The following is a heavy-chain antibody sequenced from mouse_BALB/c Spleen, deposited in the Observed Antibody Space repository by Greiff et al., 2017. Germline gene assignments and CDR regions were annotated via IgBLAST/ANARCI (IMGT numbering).Heavy chain of an antibody. V-gene: IGHV14-3*02. Sequence: VQLKQSGAELVKPGASVKLSCTASGFNIKDTYMHWVKQRPEQGLEWIGRIDPANGNTKYDPKFQGKATITADTSSNTAYLQLSSLTSEDTAVYYCAPYGNYGAWFAYWGQGTLVTVSA. CDR1: GFNIKDTY. CDR2: IDPANGNT. CDR3: APYGNYGAWFAY. D-gene: IGHD2-1*01. J-gene: IGHJ3*01.